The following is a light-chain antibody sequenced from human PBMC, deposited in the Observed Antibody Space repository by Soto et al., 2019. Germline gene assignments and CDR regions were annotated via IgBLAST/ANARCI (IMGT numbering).Light chain of an antibody. CDR1: SSDVGGFNS. V-gene: IGLV2-14*03. CDR2: DVV. J-gene: IGLJ1*01. CDR3: SSHTSTMTNA. Sequence: QSVLTQPASVSGSPGQLITISCTGTSSDVGGFNSVSWYQLRPGTAPKLILYDVVDRPSGVSYRFSGSKSGNTASLTVSGLQAADEADYFCSSHTSTMTNAFGSGTKVTVL.